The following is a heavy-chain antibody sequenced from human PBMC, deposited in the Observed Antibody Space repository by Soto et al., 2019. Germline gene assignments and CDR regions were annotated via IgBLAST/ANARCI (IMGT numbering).Heavy chain of an antibody. CDR2: ISYDGSNK. CDR3: AKDPRGAYDFWSGGSY. CDR1: GFTFSSYG. V-gene: IGHV3-30*18. D-gene: IGHD3-3*01. Sequence: PGGSLRLSCAASGFTFSSYGIHWVRQAPGKVLEWVAVISYDGSNKYYADSVKGRFTISRDNSKNTLYLQMNSLRAEDTAVYYCAKDPRGAYDFWSGGSYWGQGTLVTVSS. J-gene: IGHJ4*02.